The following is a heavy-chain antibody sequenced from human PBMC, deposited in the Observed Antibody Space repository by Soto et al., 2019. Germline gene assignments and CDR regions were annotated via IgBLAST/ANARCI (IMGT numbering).Heavy chain of an antibody. D-gene: IGHD6-19*01. CDR1: GLSITDSEMG. CDR2: IDSSGEK. Sequence: QVTLKESGPVLVKPTETLTLRCTVSGLSITDSEMGVSWIRQPPGQPLEWLAHIDSSGEKSYRTFLKSRLAISKDTSKSQIVLTMTNMDPADTATYYCARRHLAVAVSPWFDPWGHGTLVTVSS. J-gene: IGHJ5*02. V-gene: IGHV2-26*01. CDR3: ARRHLAVAVSPWFDP.